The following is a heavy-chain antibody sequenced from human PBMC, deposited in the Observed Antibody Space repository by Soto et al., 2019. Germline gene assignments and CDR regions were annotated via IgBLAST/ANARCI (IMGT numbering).Heavy chain of an antibody. J-gene: IGHJ5*02. V-gene: IGHV3-23*01. CDR2: ISGSGAST. Sequence: EVQLLESGGGLVQPGGSLRLSCAASEFTFSSYAMSWVRQAPGKGVEWLSAISGSGASTYYADSVKGRFTISRDNSKNTLYLQMSSLRAEDTAVYYCAKADRYFDWLFLSWGQGTLAIVSS. D-gene: IGHD3-9*01. CDR1: EFTFSSYA. CDR3: AKADRYFDWLFLS.